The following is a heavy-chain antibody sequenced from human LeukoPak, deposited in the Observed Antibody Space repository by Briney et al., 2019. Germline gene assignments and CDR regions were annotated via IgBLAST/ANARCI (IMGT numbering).Heavy chain of an antibody. V-gene: IGHV4-31*03. CDR2: IYYSGST. Sequence: PSQTLSLTCTVSGGSISSGGYYWSWIRQHPGKGLEWIGYIYYSGSTYYNPSLKSRVTISVDTSKNQFSLKLSSETAADTAVYYCARDEGSLGYCSSTSCLHYYYYGMDVWGQGTTVTVSS. CDR3: ARDEGSLGYCSSTSCLHYYYYGMDV. D-gene: IGHD2-2*01. J-gene: IGHJ6*02. CDR1: GGSISSGGYY.